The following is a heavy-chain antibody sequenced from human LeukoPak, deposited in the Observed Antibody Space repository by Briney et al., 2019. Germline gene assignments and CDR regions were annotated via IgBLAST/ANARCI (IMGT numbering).Heavy chain of an antibody. CDR2: ISSSSSYI. CDR1: GFTFSSYS. CDR3: ARDLEVVPAAPLWGMDV. J-gene: IGHJ6*02. Sequence: PGGSLRLSCAASGFTFSSYSMNWVRQAPGKGLEWVSSISSSSSYIYYADSVKGRFTISRDNAKNSLYLQMNSPRAEDTAVYYCARDLEVVPAAPLWGMDVWGQGTTVTVSS. V-gene: IGHV3-21*01. D-gene: IGHD2-2*01.